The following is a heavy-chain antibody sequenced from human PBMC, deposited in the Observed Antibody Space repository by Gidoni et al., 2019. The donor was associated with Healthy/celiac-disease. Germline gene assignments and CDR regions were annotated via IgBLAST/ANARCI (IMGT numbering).Heavy chain of an antibody. CDR1: GFTFSSYW. D-gene: IGHD6-13*01. Sequence: EVQLVESGGGLVQPGGSLSLSCAASGFTFSSYWMSWVRQAPGKGLEWVANIKQDGSEKYYVDAVKGRFTISRDNAKNSLYLQMNSLRAEDTAVYYCARVDSSSWYGAFDIWGQGTMVTVSS. CDR2: IKQDGSEK. J-gene: IGHJ3*02. V-gene: IGHV3-7*01. CDR3: ARVDSSSWYGAFDI.